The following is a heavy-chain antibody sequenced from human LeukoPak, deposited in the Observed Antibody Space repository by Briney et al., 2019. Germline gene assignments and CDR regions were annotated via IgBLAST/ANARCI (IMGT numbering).Heavy chain of an antibody. D-gene: IGHD4-17*01. CDR3: ARALRTGQGDYVPVL. CDR1: GYKFNNNW. V-gene: IGHV5-51*01. Sequence: GESLKISCKASGYKFNNNWIGWVRQMPGKGLEWMTIIYPGDSETRYSPSFQGQVTISADKSIGTMYLQWSSLKASDTAMYYCARALRTGQGDYVPVLWGQGTLVIVSS. J-gene: IGHJ4*02. CDR2: IYPGDSET.